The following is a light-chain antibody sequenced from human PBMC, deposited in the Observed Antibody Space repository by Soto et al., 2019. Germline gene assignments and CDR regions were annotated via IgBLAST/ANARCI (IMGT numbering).Light chain of an antibody. J-gene: IGLJ1*01. CDR3: QSYDSSLRAYV. Sequence: QSVLTQPPSVSGAPGQGATISCSGTSSNLGAGYGVHWYQQLPGTVPKLLIYNNNNRPSGVPDRFSGSKSGTSASLAITGLQTEDEADYYCQSYDSSLRAYVFGAGTKVTVL. CDR1: SSNLGAGYG. CDR2: NNN. V-gene: IGLV1-40*01.